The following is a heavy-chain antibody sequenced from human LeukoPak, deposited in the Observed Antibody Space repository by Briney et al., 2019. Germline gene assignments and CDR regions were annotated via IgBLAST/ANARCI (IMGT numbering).Heavy chain of an antibody. CDR2: INPNSGAT. CDR1: GYTFTGYY. V-gene: IGHV1-2*02. Sequence: GASVKVSCKASGYTFTGYYMHWVRQAPGQGLEWMGWINPNSGATNYAQKFQGRVTMTRDTSISTAYMELSRLRSDDTAVYYCAKGGPYYYYYMDVWGKGTTVTVSS. J-gene: IGHJ6*03. D-gene: IGHD3-16*01. CDR3: AKGGPYYYYYMDV.